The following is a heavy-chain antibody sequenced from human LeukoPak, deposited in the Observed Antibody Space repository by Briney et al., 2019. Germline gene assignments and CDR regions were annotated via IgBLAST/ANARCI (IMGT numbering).Heavy chain of an antibody. D-gene: IGHD3-22*01. J-gene: IGHJ4*02. Sequence: GRSLRLSCAASGFTFDDYAMHWVRQAPGKGLEWVSGISWNSGSIGYADSVKGRFTISRDNAKNSLYLQMNSLRAEDTALYYCAKDDSSGDYYRGYFDYWGQGTLVTVSS. V-gene: IGHV3-9*01. CDR3: AKDDSSGDYYRGYFDY. CDR2: ISWNSGSI. CDR1: GFTFDDYA.